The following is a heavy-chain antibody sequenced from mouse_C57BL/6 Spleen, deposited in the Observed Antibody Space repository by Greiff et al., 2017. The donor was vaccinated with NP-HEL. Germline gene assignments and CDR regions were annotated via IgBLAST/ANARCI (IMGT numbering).Heavy chain of an antibody. V-gene: IGHV5-17*01. CDR3: GRGGVTTVVARAAMDY. CDR1: GFTFSDYG. D-gene: IGHD1-1*01. CDR2: ISSGSSTI. Sequence: EVKLVESGGGLVKPGGSLKLSCAASGFTFSDYGMHWVRQAPEKGLEWVAYISSGSSTIYYADTVKGRFTISRYNARNNLFLQMTSLRSEDTAMYYCGRGGVTTVVARAAMDYWGQGTSVTVSS. J-gene: IGHJ4*01.